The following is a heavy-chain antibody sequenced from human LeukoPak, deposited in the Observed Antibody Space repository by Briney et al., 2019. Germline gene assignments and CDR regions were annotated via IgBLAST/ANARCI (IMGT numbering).Heavy chain of an antibody. CDR2: IYHSGST. D-gene: IGHD6-19*01. CDR1: GYSISSGYY. CDR3: ARVGTKAVAGYYFDY. Sequence: SETLSLTCTVSGYSISSGYYWGWIRQPPGKGLEWIGSIYHSGSTYYNPSLKSRVTISVDTSKNQFSLKLSSVTAADTAVYYCARVGTKAVAGYYFDYWGQGTLVTVSS. J-gene: IGHJ4*02. V-gene: IGHV4-38-2*02.